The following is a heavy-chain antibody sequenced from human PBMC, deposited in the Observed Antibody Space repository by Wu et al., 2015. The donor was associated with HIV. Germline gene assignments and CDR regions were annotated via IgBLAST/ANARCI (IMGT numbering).Heavy chain of an antibody. Sequence: QVQLVQSGAEVKKPGASVKVSCKASGYTFTGYYMHWVRQAPGQGLEWMGGIIPAFGTTDYAGKFQGRVTISADDSTSTAYMELKRLTSEDTAVYYCARPWQLRNGWPFFDYWGQGTLVTVSS. CDR2: IIPAFGTT. J-gene: IGHJ4*02. CDR1: GYTFTGYY. V-gene: IGHV1-69*01. CDR3: ARPWQLRNGWPFFDY. D-gene: IGHD4-23*01.